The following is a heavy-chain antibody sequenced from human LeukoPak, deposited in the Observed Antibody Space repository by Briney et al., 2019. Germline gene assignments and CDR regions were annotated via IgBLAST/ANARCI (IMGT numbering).Heavy chain of an antibody. CDR2: ISSSSSTI. J-gene: IGHJ3*02. V-gene: IGHV3-48*01. CDR3: ANTYYYGSGSYYNADAFDI. D-gene: IGHD3-10*01. CDR1: GFTFSSYS. Sequence: GGSLRLSCAASGFTFSSYSMNWVRQAPGKGLEWVSYISSSSSTIYYADSVKGRFTISRDNAKNSLYLQMNSLRAEDTAVYYCANTYYYGSGSYYNADAFDIWGQGTMVTVSS.